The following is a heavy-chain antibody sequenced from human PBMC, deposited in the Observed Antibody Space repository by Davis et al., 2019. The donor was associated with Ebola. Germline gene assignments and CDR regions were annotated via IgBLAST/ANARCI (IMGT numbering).Heavy chain of an antibody. CDR2: INPSGGST. CDR3: ARVRRGGSSAS. D-gene: IGHD1-26*01. J-gene: IGHJ4*02. CDR1: GYTFTSYY. V-gene: IGHV1-46*01. Sequence: ASVKVSCKASGYTFTSYYMHWVRQAPGQGLEWMGIINPSGGSTSYAQKFQGRVTMTRDTSTSTVYMELRSLRSDDTAVYYSARVRRGGSSASWGQGTLVTVSS.